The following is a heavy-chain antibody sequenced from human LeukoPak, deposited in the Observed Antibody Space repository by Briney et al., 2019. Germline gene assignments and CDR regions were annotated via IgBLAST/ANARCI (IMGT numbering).Heavy chain of an antibody. V-gene: IGHV4-39*01. CDR2: IYYSGST. Sequence: SETLSLTCTVSGGSISSTSYYWGWIRQPPGKGLEWVGSIYYSGSTYYNPSLKSRITISVDTSKNQFSLKLSSVTAADTAVYYCAAHYHLLGYSNWLDPWGQGTLVTVSS. CDR3: AAHYHLLGYSNWLDP. J-gene: IGHJ5*02. D-gene: IGHD3-16*01. CDR1: GGSISSTSYY.